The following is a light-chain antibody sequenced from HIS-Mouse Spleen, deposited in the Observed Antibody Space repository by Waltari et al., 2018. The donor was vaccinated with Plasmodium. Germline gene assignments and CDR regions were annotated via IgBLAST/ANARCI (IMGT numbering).Light chain of an antibody. V-gene: IGKV3-11*01. J-gene: IGKJ4*01. CDR3: QQRSNWPSLT. Sequence: EIVLTQSPATLSLSPGERATLSCRASQRVSSYLAWYQQKPGQAPRLPIYDESNRATGIPARLSGSESGTECPLTSGGLEPEDFEVYYCQQRSNWPSLTFGGGTKVEIK. CDR1: QRVSSY. CDR2: DES.